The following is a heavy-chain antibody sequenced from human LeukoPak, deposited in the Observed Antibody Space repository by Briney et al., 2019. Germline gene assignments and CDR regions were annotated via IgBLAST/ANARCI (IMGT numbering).Heavy chain of an antibody. Sequence: GGSLRLSCAASGFTVSSNYMSWVRQAPGKGLEWVSAISGSGGSTYYADSVKGRFTISRDNSKNTLYLQMNSLRAEDTAVYYCAELGITMIGGVWGKGTTVTISS. CDR3: AELGITMIGGV. CDR2: ISGSGGST. CDR1: GFTVSSNY. V-gene: IGHV3-23*01. D-gene: IGHD3-10*02. J-gene: IGHJ6*04.